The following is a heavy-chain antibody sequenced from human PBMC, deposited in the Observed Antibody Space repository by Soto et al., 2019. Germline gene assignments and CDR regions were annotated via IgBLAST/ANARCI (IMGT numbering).Heavy chain of an antibody. J-gene: IGHJ4*02. CDR3: AIVLMVRGRVDY. D-gene: IGHD3-10*01. Sequence: QVQLQQWGAGLLKPSETLSLTCAVYGGSFSGYYWSWIRQPPGKGLEWFGEINDSGSTNYNPSLKSRVTISVVTSKNQFSLKLSSVTAADTAVYYCAIVLMVRGRVDYWGQGTLVTVSS. V-gene: IGHV4-34*01. CDR2: INDSGST. CDR1: GGSFSGYY.